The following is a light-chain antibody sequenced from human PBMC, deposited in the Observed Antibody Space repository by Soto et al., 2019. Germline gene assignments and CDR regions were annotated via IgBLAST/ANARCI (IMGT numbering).Light chain of an antibody. CDR3: QQYYTTLCT. V-gene: IGKV4-1*01. Sequence: DIVMTQSPDSLAVSLGERATINCKSSQSVLYSSNNKNYLAWYQQKPGQPPKLLIYWASTRESGVPDRFSGSGSGTDFTLTISSLQAADVAVYYCQQYYTTLCTFGQGTKLEIK. J-gene: IGKJ2*02. CDR2: WAS. CDR1: QSVLYSSNNKNY.